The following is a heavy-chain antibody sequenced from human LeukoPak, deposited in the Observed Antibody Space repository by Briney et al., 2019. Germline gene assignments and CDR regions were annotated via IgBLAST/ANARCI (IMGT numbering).Heavy chain of an antibody. D-gene: IGHD5-24*01. V-gene: IGHV1-2*02. CDR1: GYTFSDYY. Sequence: ASVKVSCKASGYTFSDYYMHWVRQAPGQGLEWMGWINPNRGGTKYAQKFKGRVTLTRDTSISTAYMELNRVTSDDTAVYYCARGSRDGDSTKAASDIWGQGTMVTVSS. J-gene: IGHJ3*02. CDR3: ARGSRDGDSTKAASDI. CDR2: INPNRGGT.